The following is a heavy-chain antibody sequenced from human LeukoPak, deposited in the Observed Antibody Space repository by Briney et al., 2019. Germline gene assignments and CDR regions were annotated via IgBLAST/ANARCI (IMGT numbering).Heavy chain of an antibody. CDR3: ARGNLVATLYFDY. CDR1: GDSVSSKSAG. Sequence: SQTLSLTCAISGDSVSSKSAGWNWIRQSPTRGLEWLGRTYYRSKWYNDFAPSVRNRITINPDTSKNQFSLSLSSVTAADTAVYYCARGNLVATLYFDYWGQGALVTVSS. CDR2: TYYRSKWYN. V-gene: IGHV6-1*01. J-gene: IGHJ4*02. D-gene: IGHD5-12*01.